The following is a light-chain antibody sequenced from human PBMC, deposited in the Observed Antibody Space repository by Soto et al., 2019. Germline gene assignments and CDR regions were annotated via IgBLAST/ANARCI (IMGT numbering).Light chain of an antibody. V-gene: IGLV2-14*03. CDR3: NSYTGGSTLFV. J-gene: IGLJ1*01. CDR2: DVS. CDR1: ISDVGAYNY. Sequence: QSALTQPASVSGSPGQSITISCTGTISDVGAYNYVSWYQQHPGKAPKVLIYDVSNRPSGVSNRFSGSKSGNTASLTISGLQAEDEADYYCNSYTGGSTLFVFGTGTKVTVL.